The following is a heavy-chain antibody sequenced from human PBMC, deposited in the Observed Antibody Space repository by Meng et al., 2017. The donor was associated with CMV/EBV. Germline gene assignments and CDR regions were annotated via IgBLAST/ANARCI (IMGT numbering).Heavy chain of an antibody. V-gene: IGHV1-18*01. CDR3: AREGQLEWFRISSYGMDV. CDR2: ISAYNGNT. J-gene: IGHJ6*02. CDR1: GYTFTSYG. Sequence: ASVKVSCKASGYTFTSYGISWVRQAPGQGLERMGWISAYNGNTNYAQKLQGRVTMTTDTSTSTAYMELRSLRSDDTAVYYCAREGQLEWFRISSYGMDVWGQGTTVTVSS. D-gene: IGHD3-3*01.